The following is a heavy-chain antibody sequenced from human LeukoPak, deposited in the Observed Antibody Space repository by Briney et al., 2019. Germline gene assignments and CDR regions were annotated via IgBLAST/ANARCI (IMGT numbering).Heavy chain of an antibody. J-gene: IGHJ4*02. D-gene: IGHD6-19*01. V-gene: IGHV3-33*08. CDR1: GFTFSNAW. CDR2: IWYDGSNK. Sequence: SGGSLRLSCAASGFTFSNAWMSWVRQAPGKGLEWVAVIWYDGSNKYYADSVKGRFTISRDNSKNTLYLQMNSLRAEDTAVYYCATTYLPGIAVAGSWGQGALVTVSS. CDR3: ATTYLPGIAVAGS.